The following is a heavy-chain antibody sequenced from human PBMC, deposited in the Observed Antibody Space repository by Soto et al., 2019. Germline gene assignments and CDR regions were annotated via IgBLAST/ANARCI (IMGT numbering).Heavy chain of an antibody. CDR3: ARVGYTYYYDSSGPKRYYFDY. V-gene: IGHV4-34*01. D-gene: IGHD3-22*01. Sequence: SETLSLTCAVYGGSFSGYYWSWIRQPPGKGLEWIGEINHSGSTNYNPSLKSRVTISVDTCKNQFSLKLSSVTAADTAVYYCARVGYTYYYDSSGPKRYYFDYWGQGTLVTVSS. CDR1: GGSFSGYY. CDR2: INHSGST. J-gene: IGHJ4*02.